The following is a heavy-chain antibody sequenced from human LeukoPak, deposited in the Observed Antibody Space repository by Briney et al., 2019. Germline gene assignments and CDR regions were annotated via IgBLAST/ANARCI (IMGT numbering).Heavy chain of an antibody. CDR1: GFTFSSYA. J-gene: IGHJ5*01. D-gene: IGHD5-18*01. CDR3: ARDPTIQLWFDY. V-gene: IGHV3-30*04. CDR2: ISYDGSNK. Sequence: GGSLRLSCAASGFTFSSYAMHWVRQAPGKGLEWVAVISYDGSNKYYADSVKGRFTISRDNSKNTLYLQMNSLRAEDTAVYYGARDPTIQLWFDYWGPGTPVTVSS.